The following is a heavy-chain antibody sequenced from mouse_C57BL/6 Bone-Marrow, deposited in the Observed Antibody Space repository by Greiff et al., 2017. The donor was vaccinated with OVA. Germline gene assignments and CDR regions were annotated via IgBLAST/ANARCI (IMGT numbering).Heavy chain of an antibody. CDR3: ACLHDYDNAMDY. Sequence: QVQLQQSGAELVKPGASVKISCKASGYAFSSYWMNWVKQRPGKGLEWIGQIYPGDGDTNYNGKFKGKATLTADKSSSTAYMQLSSLTSEDSAVYYCACLHDYDNAMDYWGQGTSVTVSS. V-gene: IGHV1-80*01. CDR2: IYPGDGDT. CDR1: GYAFSSYW. J-gene: IGHJ4*01. D-gene: IGHD2-4*01.